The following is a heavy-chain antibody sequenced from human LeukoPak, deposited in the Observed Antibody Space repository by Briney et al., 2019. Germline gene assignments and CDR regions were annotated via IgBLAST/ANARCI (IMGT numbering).Heavy chain of an antibody. J-gene: IGHJ3*02. D-gene: IGHD2/OR15-2a*01. CDR1: GFTFSSYW. CDR2: INSDGSST. CDR3: ARGAQESEAFDI. V-gene: IGHV3-74*01. Sequence: QTGGSLRLSCAASGFTFSSYWMHWVRQAPGKGLVWVSRINSDGSSTSYADSVKGRFTISRDNAKNTLYLQMNSLRAEDTAVYYCARGAQESEAFDIWGQGTTVTVSS.